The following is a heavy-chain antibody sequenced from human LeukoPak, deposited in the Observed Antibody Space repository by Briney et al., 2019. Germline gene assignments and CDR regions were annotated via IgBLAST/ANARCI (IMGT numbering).Heavy chain of an antibody. CDR1: NYTFTSYG. J-gene: IGHJ4*02. CDR3: ARDGGVSAAGTGDY. Sequence: ASVKVSCKTSNYTFTSYGISWVRQAPGQGLEWVGWISAYNGNTNYAQKLQGRVILTTDTSTSTAYMELRSLRSDDTAVYYCARDGGVSAAGTGDYWGQGTLVTVSS. V-gene: IGHV1-18*01. CDR2: ISAYNGNT. D-gene: IGHD6-13*01.